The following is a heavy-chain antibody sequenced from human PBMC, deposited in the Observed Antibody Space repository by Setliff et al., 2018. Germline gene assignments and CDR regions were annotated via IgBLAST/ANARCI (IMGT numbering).Heavy chain of an antibody. Sequence: GASVKVSCKASGGTFSIYTISWVRQAPGQGLEWMGRIIPIFGTANYAQKLQGRVTMTTDTSTSTAYMELRSLRSDGTAVYYCARDHDNTIFGVVIENYYYGMDVWGQGTTVTVSS. CDR1: GGTFSIYT. CDR3: ARDHDNTIFGVVIENYYYGMDV. V-gene: IGHV1-69*08. D-gene: IGHD3-3*01. CDR2: IIPIFGTA. J-gene: IGHJ6*02.